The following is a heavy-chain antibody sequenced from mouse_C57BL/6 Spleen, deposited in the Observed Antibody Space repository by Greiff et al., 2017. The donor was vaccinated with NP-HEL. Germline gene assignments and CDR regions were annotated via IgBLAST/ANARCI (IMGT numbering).Heavy chain of an antibody. V-gene: IGHV5-6*01. CDR1: GFTFSSYG. Sequence: EVQVVESGGDLVKPGGSLILSCAASGFTFSSYGMSWVRQTPDKRLEWVATISSGGSYTYYPDSVKGRFTISRDNAKNTLYLQMSSLKSEDTAMYYCARQGGLTSLRGYFDVWGTGTTVTVSS. D-gene: IGHD3-3*01. CDR2: ISSGGSYT. J-gene: IGHJ1*03. CDR3: ARQGGLTSLRGYFDV.